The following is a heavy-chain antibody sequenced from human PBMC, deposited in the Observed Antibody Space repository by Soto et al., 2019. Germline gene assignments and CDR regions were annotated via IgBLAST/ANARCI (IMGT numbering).Heavy chain of an antibody. J-gene: IGHJ4*02. D-gene: IGHD3-22*01. CDR1: GGTFSRNA. Sequence: QVQLVQSGADVKKPGSSVKVSCKASGGTFSRNAISWVRQAPGQGLEWMGGIIPLFGTANYAQKFQGRLSITADESTSTVYMDLRSLRSEDTAVYYCARPFDNESSGYFYAYWGQGTLVTVSS. CDR3: ARPFDNESSGYFYAY. V-gene: IGHV1-69*01. CDR2: IIPLFGTA.